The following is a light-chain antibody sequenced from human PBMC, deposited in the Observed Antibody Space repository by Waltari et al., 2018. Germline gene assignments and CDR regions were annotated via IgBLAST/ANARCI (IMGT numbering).Light chain of an antibody. CDR3: QQTYSAPT. CDR2: AAS. V-gene: IGKV1-39*01. CDR1: QSPSSY. J-gene: IGKJ1*01. Sequence: DIQMTQSPSSLSASLGDRVTISCRASQSPSSYLNWYQHKPGKAPNLLIYAASALQSGVPSRFRGSGSGTDFTLTITSLQPEDFATYYCQQTYSAPTFGQGTKVEIK.